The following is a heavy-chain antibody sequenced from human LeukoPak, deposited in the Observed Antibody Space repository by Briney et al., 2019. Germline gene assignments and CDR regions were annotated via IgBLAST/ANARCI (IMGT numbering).Heavy chain of an antibody. CDR3: ARHSRDGYNPWYFDY. Sequence: PSETLSFTCTVSGGSISSYYWSWIRQPPGKGLEWIGYIYYSGSTNYNPSLKSRVTISVDTSKNQFSLKLGSVTAADTAVYYCARHSRDGYNPWYFDYWGQGTLVTVSS. J-gene: IGHJ4*02. CDR1: GGSISSYY. D-gene: IGHD5-24*01. V-gene: IGHV4-59*08. CDR2: IYYSGST.